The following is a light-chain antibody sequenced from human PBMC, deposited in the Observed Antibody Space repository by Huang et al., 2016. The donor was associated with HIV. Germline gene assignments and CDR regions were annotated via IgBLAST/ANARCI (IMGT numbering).Light chain of an antibody. J-gene: IGKJ2*01. Sequence: VLTQSPGILSLSAGERASLSCRASRNLTNSPLAWYQPKVGQPPRLLVFGASTRGSGVPERFTGGVSGRDFTLSISGLEPDDFATYYCQQYDTFSFGQGTRLE. CDR3: QQYDTFS. CDR1: RNLTNSP. CDR2: GAS. V-gene: IGKV3-20*01.